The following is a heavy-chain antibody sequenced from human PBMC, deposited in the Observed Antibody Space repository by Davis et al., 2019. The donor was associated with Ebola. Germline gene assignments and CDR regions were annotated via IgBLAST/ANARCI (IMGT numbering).Heavy chain of an antibody. CDR2: ISGSGGST. V-gene: IGHV3-23*01. CDR3: ASVLATLFDY. J-gene: IGHJ4*02. Sequence: GESLKISCAASGFTFSSYAMSWVRQAPGKGLEWVSAISGSGGSTYYADSVKGRFTISRDNSKNTLYLQMNSLRAEDTAVYYCASVLATLFDYWGQGTLATVSS. D-gene: IGHD2/OR15-2a*01. CDR1: GFTFSSYA.